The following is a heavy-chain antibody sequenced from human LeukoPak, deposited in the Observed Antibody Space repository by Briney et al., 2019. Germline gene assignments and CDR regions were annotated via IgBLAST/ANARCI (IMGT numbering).Heavy chain of an antibody. CDR2: IHWDGGSA. Sequence: GGSLRLSRAASGYTFDDYTMHWVRQRPGKGLEWVAMIHWDGGSAYYAHSLKGRVAISRDNSKNSLFLEMTSLRSEDTALYHCVKGATGFRYGHFVSWGQGTLVSVS. V-gene: IGHV3-43*01. D-gene: IGHD1-26*01. CDR3: VKGATGFRYGHFVS. CDR1: GYTFDDYT. J-gene: IGHJ4*02.